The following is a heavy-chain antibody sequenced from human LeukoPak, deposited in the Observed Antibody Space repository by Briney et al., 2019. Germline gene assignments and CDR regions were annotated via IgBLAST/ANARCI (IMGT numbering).Heavy chain of an antibody. D-gene: IGHD2-15*01. CDR2: INPNSGGT. CDR3: ARAGTYCSGGSCYPRWFDP. V-gene: IGHV1-2*04. Sequence: ASVKVSCKASGYTFTGYYMHWARQAPGQGLEWMGWINPNSGGTNYAQKFQGWVTMTRDTSISTAYMELSRLRSDDTAVYYCARAGTYCSGGSCYPRWFDPWGQGTLVTVSS. J-gene: IGHJ5*02. CDR1: GYTFTGYY.